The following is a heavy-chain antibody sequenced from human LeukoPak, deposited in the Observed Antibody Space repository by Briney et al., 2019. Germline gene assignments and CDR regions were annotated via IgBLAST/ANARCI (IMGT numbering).Heavy chain of an antibody. V-gene: IGHV3-74*01. CDR3: ARGTGGLDP. Sequence: PGGSLRLSCTASGFSFSSYWMHWVRQAPGKGLVWVSYVNNDGRETAHADSVKGRFTISTDNAGNTVFLQMNSLRADDTAVYYCARGTGGLDPWGQGTLVIVSS. D-gene: IGHD3/OR15-3a*01. CDR1: GFSFSSYW. J-gene: IGHJ5*02. CDR2: VNNDGRET.